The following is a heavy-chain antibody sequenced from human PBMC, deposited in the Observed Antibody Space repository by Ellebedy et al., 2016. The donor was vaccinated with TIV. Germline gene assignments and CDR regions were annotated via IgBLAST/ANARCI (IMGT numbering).Heavy chain of an antibody. CDR2: IKQDGSEK. D-gene: IGHD6-19*01. Sequence: GGSLRLSCAASGFTFSNYWMTWVRQAPGKGLEWVANIKQDGSEKYYVDSVEGRFSISRDNAKNSVSLQMNSLTDEDTAVYYCARDQWLGRAYYFDFWGQGTLVTVSS. J-gene: IGHJ4*02. CDR1: GFTFSNYW. CDR3: ARDQWLGRAYYFDF. V-gene: IGHV3-7*01.